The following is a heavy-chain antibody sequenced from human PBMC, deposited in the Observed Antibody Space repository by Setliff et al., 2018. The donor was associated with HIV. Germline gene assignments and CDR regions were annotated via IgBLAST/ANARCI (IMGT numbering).Heavy chain of an antibody. V-gene: IGHV4-4*07. J-gene: IGHJ5*02. CDR1: HYSISSEYY. CDR3: ATYADRESNRFDP. Sequence: PSETLSLTCTVSHYSISSEYYWGWFRQPAGKGLEWIGRIYTSGITNYNPSHKSRVTISVDTSKNQFSLKLSSVTAADTAVYYCATYADRESNRFDPWGQGILVTVSS. D-gene: IGHD3-10*01. CDR2: IYTSGIT.